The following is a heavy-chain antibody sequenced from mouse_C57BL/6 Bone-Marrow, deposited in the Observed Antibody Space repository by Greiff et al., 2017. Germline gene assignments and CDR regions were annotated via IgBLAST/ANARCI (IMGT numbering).Heavy chain of an antibody. CDR3: ARSCYDYGSSFFAY. Sequence: QVQLQQSGAELARPGASVKLSCKASGYTFTSYGISWVKQRTGQGLEWIGEIYPRSGNTYYNEKFKGKATLTADKSSSTAYMELRSLTSEDSAVYFWARSCYDYGSSFFAYWGQGTLVTVSA. CDR2: IYPRSGNT. D-gene: IGHD1-1*01. CDR1: GYTFTSYG. J-gene: IGHJ3*01. V-gene: IGHV1-81*01.